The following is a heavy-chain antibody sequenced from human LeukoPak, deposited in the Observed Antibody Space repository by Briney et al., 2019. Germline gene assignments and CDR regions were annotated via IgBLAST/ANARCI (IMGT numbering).Heavy chain of an antibody. CDR3: AKGIRDFSWLPTFDW. Sequence: GGSLRLSCAASGFTFSTYGMHWVRPAPGKGLEWVAVTSFDGSNQYYADSVQGRFTISRENFKTTPFLQMNSLRAEDTAVYYCAKGIRDFSWLPTFDWWGQGILVTVSS. CDR1: GFTFSTYG. V-gene: IGHV3-30*18. D-gene: IGHD3-9*01. J-gene: IGHJ4*02. CDR2: TSFDGSNQ.